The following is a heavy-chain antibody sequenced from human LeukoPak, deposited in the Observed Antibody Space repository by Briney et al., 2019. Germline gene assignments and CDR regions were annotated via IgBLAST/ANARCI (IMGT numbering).Heavy chain of an antibody. V-gene: IGHV3-15*01. Sequence: GGSLRLSCEASGFTFSNAWMSWVRQAPGKGLEWVGRIKSKTDGGTTDYAAPVKGRFTISRDDSKNTLYLQMNSLKTEDTAVYYCTTDSRDGYNYGRHFDYWGQGTLVTVSS. CDR1: GFTFSNAW. D-gene: IGHD5-24*01. CDR2: IKSKTDGGTT. CDR3: TTDSRDGYNYGRHFDY. J-gene: IGHJ4*02.